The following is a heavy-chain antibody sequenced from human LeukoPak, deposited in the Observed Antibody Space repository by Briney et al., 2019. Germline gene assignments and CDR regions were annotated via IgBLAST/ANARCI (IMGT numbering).Heavy chain of an antibody. CDR2: IHSGGAT. V-gene: IGHV3-66*01. CDR3: AGSAVTNLDS. CDR1: GFTVTSNF. Sequence: GGSLRLSCAASGFTVTSNFMSWVRQAPGKGLEWVSVIHSGGATYYADSVKGRFTISRDISKNALYLQMNSLRGADTAVYYCAGSAVTNLDSWGQGNLVTVSS. J-gene: IGHJ4*02. D-gene: IGHD4-23*01.